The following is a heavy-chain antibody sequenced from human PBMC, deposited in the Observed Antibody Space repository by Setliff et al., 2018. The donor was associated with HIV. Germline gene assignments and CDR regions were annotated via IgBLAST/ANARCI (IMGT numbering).Heavy chain of an antibody. Sequence: SVKVSCKASGDVFSRYGISWVRQAPGQGLEWMGGIIPIYGTANSAQKFQGRVTITADESTSTAYMELSTLISEDTAVYFCASDGGYIGHQWFGDAFDIWGQGTMVTVSS. J-gene: IGHJ3*02. CDR3: ASDGGYIGHQWFGDAFDI. D-gene: IGHD5-12*01. V-gene: IGHV1-69*13. CDR1: GDVFSRYG. CDR2: IIPIYGTA.